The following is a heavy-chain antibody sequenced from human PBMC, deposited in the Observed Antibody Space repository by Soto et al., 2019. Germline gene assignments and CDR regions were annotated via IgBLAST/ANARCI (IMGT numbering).Heavy chain of an antibody. Sequence: RAPVKVSCKASGYTFNNYDIHWVRQAPGHGLEWMGWMNPNSGNTGYAETLQGRVTMTTDTSTDTVYMELMSLRYDDTAVYYCARDRQFALWGQGTLVTVSS. CDR1: GYTFNNYD. CDR2: MNPNSGNT. J-gene: IGHJ4*02. CDR3: ARDRQFAL. V-gene: IGHV1-8*02.